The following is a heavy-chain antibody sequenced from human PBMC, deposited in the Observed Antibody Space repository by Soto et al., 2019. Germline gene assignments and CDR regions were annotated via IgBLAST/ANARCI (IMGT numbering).Heavy chain of an antibody. CDR1: GFTFSGYA. Sequence: GGSLRLSCEASGFTFSGYAMNWVRLAPGKGLEWVSSISSTSTYIYYADSMKGRFTIFRDNAKNSLSLQMNSLRVEDTAVYYCARGGKGIQYYYGMDVWGQGTTVTVSS. CDR2: ISSTSTYI. V-gene: IGHV3-21*01. J-gene: IGHJ6*02. CDR3: ARGGKGIQYYYGMDV.